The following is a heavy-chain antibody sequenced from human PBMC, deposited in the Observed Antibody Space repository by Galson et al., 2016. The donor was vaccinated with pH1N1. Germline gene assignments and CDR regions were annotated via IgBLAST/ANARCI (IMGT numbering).Heavy chain of an antibody. Sequence: TLSLTCTVSGGSISSSIYYWNWIRQPAGKGLEWIGRMYTSGTTTYNPSLESRVSIPVDTSKHQFSLRLSSVTAADTAVYFCARDRVALTGIFDYWGQGALVTVSS. CDR3: ARDRVALTGIFDY. CDR2: MYTSGTT. D-gene: IGHD3-10*01. CDR1: GGSISSSIYY. J-gene: IGHJ4*02. V-gene: IGHV4-61*02.